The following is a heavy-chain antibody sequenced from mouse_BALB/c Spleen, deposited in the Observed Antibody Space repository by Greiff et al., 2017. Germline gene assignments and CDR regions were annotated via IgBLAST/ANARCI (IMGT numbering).Heavy chain of an antibody. CDR3: TREYGNYEVWYFDV. Sequence: EVHLVESGGGLVKPGGSLKLSCAASGFTFSSYTMSWVRQTPEKRLEWVATISSGGSYTYYPDSVKGRFTISRDNAKNTLYLQMSSLKSEDTAMYYCTREYGNYEVWYFDVWGAGTTVTVSS. J-gene: IGHJ1*01. D-gene: IGHD2-1*01. CDR1: GFTFSSYT. CDR2: ISSGGSYT. V-gene: IGHV5-6-4*01.